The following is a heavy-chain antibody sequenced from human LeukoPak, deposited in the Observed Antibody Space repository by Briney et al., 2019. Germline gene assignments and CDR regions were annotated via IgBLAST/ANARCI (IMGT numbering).Heavy chain of an antibody. D-gene: IGHD3-10*01. CDR3: ASGGY. Sequence: SGTLSLTCAVSGGSIYSSDWWSWVRQPPGKGLEWIAEIYHSGSTNYNPSLKSRVTISVDTSKNQFSLKLSSVTAADTAVYYCASGGYWGQGTLVTVSS. V-gene: IGHV4-4*02. J-gene: IGHJ4*02. CDR2: IYHSGST. CDR1: GGSIYSSDW.